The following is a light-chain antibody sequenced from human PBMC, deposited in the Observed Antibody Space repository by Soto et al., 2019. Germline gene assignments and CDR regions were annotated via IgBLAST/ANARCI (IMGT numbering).Light chain of an antibody. J-gene: IGKJ1*01. Sequence: EIVMTQSPATLSVSPGERATLSCRASQSVSSNLAWYQQKPGQAPRFLIYGASTRATGIPARFSGSGSGTEFTLTISSLQSEDFAVYYCQQYSNSPRTLGHGTKVDIK. CDR2: GAS. CDR3: QQYSNSPRT. CDR1: QSVSSN. V-gene: IGKV3-15*01.